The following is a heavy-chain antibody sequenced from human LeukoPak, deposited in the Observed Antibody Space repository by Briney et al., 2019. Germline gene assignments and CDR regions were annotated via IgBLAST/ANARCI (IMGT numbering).Heavy chain of an antibody. J-gene: IGHJ4*02. CDR2: IGKAGDT. D-gene: IGHD2-15*01. CDR1: GFTFSSYS. Sequence: GGSLRLSCAASGFTFSSYSMNWVRQAPGKGLEWVSSIGKAGDTYYLGSVKGRFTISRENAKNSLYLQMNSLRAGDTAVYYCARGGSIGFDYWGQGILVTVSS. CDR3: ARGGSIGFDY. V-gene: IGHV3-13*01.